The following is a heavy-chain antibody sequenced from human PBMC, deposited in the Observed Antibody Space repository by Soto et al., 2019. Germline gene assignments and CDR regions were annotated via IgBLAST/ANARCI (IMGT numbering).Heavy chain of an antibody. CDR1: GGSISSSSYY. CDR2: IYYSGST. V-gene: IGHV4-39*01. J-gene: IGHJ5*02. Sequence: ETLSLPCTVSGGSISSSSYYWGWIRQPPGKGLEWIGSIYYSGSTYYNPSLKSRVTISVDTSKNQFSLKLSSVTAADTAVYYCARQFDPWGQGTLVTVSS. CDR3: ARQFDP.